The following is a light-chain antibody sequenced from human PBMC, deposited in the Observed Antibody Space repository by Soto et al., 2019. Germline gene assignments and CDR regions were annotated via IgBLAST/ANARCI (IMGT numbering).Light chain of an antibody. J-gene: IGLJ3*02. CDR2: LNSDGSH. Sequence: QPVLTQSPSASASLGASVKLTCTLSSGHSSYAIAWHQQQPEKGPRYLIKLNSDGSHSKGDGIPDRFSGSISGAVRYLTISSLQSEDEADYYCQTWGTGIQVFGGGTKLTVL. V-gene: IGLV4-69*01. CDR1: SGHSSYA. CDR3: QTWGTGIQV.